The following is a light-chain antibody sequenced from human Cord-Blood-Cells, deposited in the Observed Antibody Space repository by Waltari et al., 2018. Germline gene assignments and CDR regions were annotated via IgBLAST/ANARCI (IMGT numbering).Light chain of an antibody. Sequence: QSALTRPASVSGSPGQSITISCTGTSSDVGSYNLVSWYQQHPGKAPQLMIYEGSKRPSGVSNRFSGSKSGNTASLTISGLQAEDEADYYCCSYAGSSTWVFGGGTKLTVL. J-gene: IGLJ3*02. CDR3: CSYAGSSTWV. V-gene: IGLV2-23*01. CDR1: SSDVGSYNL. CDR2: EGS.